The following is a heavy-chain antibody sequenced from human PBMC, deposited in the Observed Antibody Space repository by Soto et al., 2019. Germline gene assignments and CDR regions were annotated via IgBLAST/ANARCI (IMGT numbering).Heavy chain of an antibody. J-gene: IGHJ4*02. CDR3: ARGPNIAAAGLDY. CDR2: INHSGST. V-gene: IGHV4-34*01. Sequence: QVQLQQWGAGLLKPAETLSLTCAVYGGSFSGYYLSWIRQPPWNGLEWIGEINHSGSTNYNPSLKSRVTISVDTSKNQFSLKLSSVTAADTAVYYCARGPNIAAAGLDYWGQGTLVTVSS. CDR1: GGSFSGYY. D-gene: IGHD6-13*01.